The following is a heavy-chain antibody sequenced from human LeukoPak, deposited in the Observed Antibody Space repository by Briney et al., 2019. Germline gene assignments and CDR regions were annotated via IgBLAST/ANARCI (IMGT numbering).Heavy chain of an antibody. Sequence: ASVKVSCKASGYTFTSYGISRVRQAPGQGLEWMGWISAYNGNTNYAQKLQGRVTMTTDTSTSTAYMELRSLRSDDTAVYYCTVVVVAAKAFDIWGQGTMVTVSS. D-gene: IGHD2-15*01. CDR2: ISAYNGNT. CDR3: TVVVVAAKAFDI. V-gene: IGHV1-18*01. J-gene: IGHJ3*02. CDR1: GYTFTSYG.